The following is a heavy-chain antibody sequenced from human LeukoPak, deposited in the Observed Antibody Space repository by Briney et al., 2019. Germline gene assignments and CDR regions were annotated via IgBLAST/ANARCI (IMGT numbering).Heavy chain of an antibody. CDR3: ARVAVAGSTHDSFYYYYYMDV. D-gene: IGHD6-19*01. CDR2: INPSGGST. CDR1: GYTFTSYY. J-gene: IGHJ6*03. Sequence: ASVKVSCKASGYTFTSYYMHWVRQAPGQGLEWMGIINPSGGSTSYAQKFQGRVTMTRDMSTSTVYMELSSLRSEDTAVYYCARVAVAGSTHDSFYYYYYMDVWGKGTTVTVSS. V-gene: IGHV1-46*01.